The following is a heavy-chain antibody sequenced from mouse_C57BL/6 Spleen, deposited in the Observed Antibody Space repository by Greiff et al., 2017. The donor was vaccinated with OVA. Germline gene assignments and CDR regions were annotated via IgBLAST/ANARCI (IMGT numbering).Heavy chain of an antibody. CDR3: ASYPDYAMDY. V-gene: IGHV5-9*03. Sequence: DVMLVESGGGLVKPGGSLKLSCAASGFTFSSYTMSWVRQTPEKRLEWVATISGGGGNTYYPDSVKGRFTISRDNAKNNLYLQMSSLRSEDTALYYCASYPDYAMDYWGQGTSVTVSS. CDR2: ISGGGGNT. J-gene: IGHJ4*01. CDR1: GFTFSSYT.